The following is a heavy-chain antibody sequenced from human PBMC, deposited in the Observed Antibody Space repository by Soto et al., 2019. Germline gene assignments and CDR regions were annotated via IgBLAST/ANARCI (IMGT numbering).Heavy chain of an antibody. D-gene: IGHD6-13*01. CDR3: ARGSMIGIAAAGRGYYGMDV. CDR2: IYTSGST. J-gene: IGHJ6*02. Sequence: SETLSLTCTVYGGSISSYYWSWIWQLAGKGLEWIGRIYTSGSTNYNPSLKSRVTMSVDTSKNQFSLKLSSVTAADTAVYYCARGSMIGIAAAGRGYYGMDVWGQGTTVTVSS. CDR1: GGSISSYY. V-gene: IGHV4-4*07.